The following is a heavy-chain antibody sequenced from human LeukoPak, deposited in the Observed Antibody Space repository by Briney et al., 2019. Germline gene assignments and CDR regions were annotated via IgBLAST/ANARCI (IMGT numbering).Heavy chain of an antibody. V-gene: IGHV4-38-2*01. Sequence: SETLSLTCAVSGCSISSGYYWGWIRQPPGKGLEWIGNIYHSGSTYYNPSLRSRVTISVDTSKNQFSLKLSSVTAADTAVYYCARAGIGIRYYMDVWGKGTTVTVSS. CDR2: IYHSGST. CDR1: GCSISSGYY. CDR3: ARAGIGIRYYMDV. J-gene: IGHJ6*03. D-gene: IGHD3-10*01.